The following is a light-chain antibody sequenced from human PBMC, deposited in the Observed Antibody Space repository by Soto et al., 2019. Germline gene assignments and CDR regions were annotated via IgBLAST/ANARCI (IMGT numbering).Light chain of an antibody. Sequence: QSVLTEPAAVTGSPGQAITISCTGTSSDVRSYNFVSCPQQHPGKAPKLLIYNVYDRPSGISYRFSGSKSGNTASLTISGLQGEDEADYYCSAYTVRRTYVFGTGTXV. V-gene: IGLV2-14*03. CDR3: SAYTVRRTYV. CDR1: SSDVRSYNF. J-gene: IGLJ1*01. CDR2: NVY.